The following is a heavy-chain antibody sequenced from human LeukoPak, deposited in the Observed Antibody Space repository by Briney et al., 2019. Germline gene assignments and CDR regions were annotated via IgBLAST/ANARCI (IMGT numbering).Heavy chain of an antibody. CDR1: GVSISSGGYA. J-gene: IGHJ4*02. Sequence: SQTLSLTYAVSGVSISSGGYAWGWLRQPPGKGLEWIGYIYHSGSTYYNPSLKSRVTISVDRSKNQFSLKLSSVTAADTAVYYCARRIPHYYGSGSPSHYFDYWGQGTLVTVSS. V-gene: IGHV4-30-2*01. CDR3: ARRIPHYYGSGSPSHYFDY. CDR2: IYHSGST. D-gene: IGHD3-10*01.